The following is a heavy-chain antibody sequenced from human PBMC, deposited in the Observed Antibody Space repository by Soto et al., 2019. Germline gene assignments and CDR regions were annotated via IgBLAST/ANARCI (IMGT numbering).Heavy chain of an antibody. CDR3: ARDSNYDFWSGYFMYNWFDP. CDR1: GYPFTGYY. V-gene: IGHV1-2*02. CDR2: INPNSGGT. D-gene: IGHD3-3*01. Sequence: ASVKVSCKASGYPFTGYYMHWVRQAPGQGLEWMGWINPNSGGTNYAQKFQGRVTMTRDTSISTAYMELSRLRSDDTAVYYCARDSNYDFWSGYFMYNWFDPWGQGTLVTVSS. J-gene: IGHJ5*02.